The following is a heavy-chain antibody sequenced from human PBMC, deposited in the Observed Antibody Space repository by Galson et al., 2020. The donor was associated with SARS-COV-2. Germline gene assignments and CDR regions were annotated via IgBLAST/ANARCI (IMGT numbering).Heavy chain of an antibody. CDR2: SYNGERGERI. J-gene: IGHJ4*02. V-gene: IGHV4-39*01. D-gene: IGHD2-2*01. CDR1: GAYISSSRYF. Sequence: SETLSLTCSVSGAYISSSRYFWDWIRQRPGNGLEWIGNSYNGERGERIHYNPSLKSRLTTAADKSRNQFSLTLGSVTAADTAVYYCARLETYCSSSRCPPDYGDLDFWGQGILVMVSS. CDR3: ARLETYCSSSRCPPDYGDLDF.